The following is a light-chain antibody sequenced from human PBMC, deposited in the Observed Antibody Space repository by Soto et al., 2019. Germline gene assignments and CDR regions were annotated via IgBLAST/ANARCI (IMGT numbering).Light chain of an antibody. V-gene: IGKV3D-20*01. CDR3: QQLGSSPRT. Sequence: EIVLTQSPATLSLSPGERATLSCGASQSVSTANLAWYQQKPGLAPRLLIYETSTRATGIPDRFSGGGSGTDFTLTIRRLEPEDFGVYYCQQLGSSPRTFGQGTKVEIK. J-gene: IGKJ1*01. CDR1: QSVSTAN. CDR2: ETS.